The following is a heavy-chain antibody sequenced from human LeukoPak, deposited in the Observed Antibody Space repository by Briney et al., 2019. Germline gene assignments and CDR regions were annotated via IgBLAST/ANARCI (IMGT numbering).Heavy chain of an antibody. D-gene: IGHD2-15*01. CDR3: AGQVARTSRAYFDY. V-gene: IGHV3-23*01. J-gene: IGHJ4*02. CDR1: GFTFNSYA. CDR2: ISGSGGGT. Sequence: PGGSLRLSCAASGFTFNSYAMSWVRQAPGKGLEWVSAISGSGGGTYYADSVKGRFTISRDNSKNTLYLQMNSLRAEDTAVYYCAGQVARTSRAYFDYWGQGTLVAVSS.